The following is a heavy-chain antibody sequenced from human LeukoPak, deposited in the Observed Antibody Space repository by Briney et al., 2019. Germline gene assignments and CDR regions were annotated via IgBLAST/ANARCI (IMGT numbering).Heavy chain of an antibody. Sequence: PGGSLRLSCAASGFTFSSYSMNWVRQAPGKGLEWVSSISSSSYIYYADSVKGRFTISRDNAKNSLYLQMNSLRAEDTAVYYCARVSTLALHYYGMDVWGQGTTVTVSS. CDR2: ISSSSYI. CDR3: ARVSTLALHYYGMDV. CDR1: GFTFSSYS. J-gene: IGHJ6*02. V-gene: IGHV3-21*01. D-gene: IGHD6-13*01.